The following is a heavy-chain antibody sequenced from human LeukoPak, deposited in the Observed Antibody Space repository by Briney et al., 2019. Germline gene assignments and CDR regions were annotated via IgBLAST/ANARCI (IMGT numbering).Heavy chain of an antibody. Sequence: SVKVSCKASGGTFSSYAISWVRQAPGQGLEWMGGIIPIFGTANYAQKFQGRVTITADESTSTAYMELSSLRSEDTAVYYCATETGFRRGYYGSGHTPYYYYGMDVWGQGTTVTVSS. J-gene: IGHJ6*02. V-gene: IGHV1-69*13. CDR2: IIPIFGTA. CDR1: GGTFSSYA. CDR3: ATETGFRRGYYGSGHTPYYYYGMDV. D-gene: IGHD3-10*01.